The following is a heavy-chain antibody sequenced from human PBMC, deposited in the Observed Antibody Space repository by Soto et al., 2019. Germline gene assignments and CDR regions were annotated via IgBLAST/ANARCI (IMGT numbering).Heavy chain of an antibody. V-gene: IGHV6-1*01. CDR3: AGTTSHQWYYMDV. CDR2: TYYRSRWYN. CDR1: GDSVSSNSAA. Sequence: SQTLSLTCATSGDSVSSNSAAWNWIRLSPSRGLEWLARTYYRSRWYNDYAVSVRSRITVNPDTSKNQFSLQLTSVTPEDTAVYYCAGTTSHQWYYMDVWGKGTTVTVPS. D-gene: IGHD1-7*01. J-gene: IGHJ6*03.